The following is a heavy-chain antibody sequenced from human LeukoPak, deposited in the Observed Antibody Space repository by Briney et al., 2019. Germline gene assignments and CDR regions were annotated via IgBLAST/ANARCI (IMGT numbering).Heavy chain of an antibody. CDR2: ISYDGSNK. CDR1: GFTFSSYG. V-gene: IGHV3-30*18. D-gene: IGHD5-18*01. J-gene: IGHJ4*02. Sequence: GGSLRLSCAASGFTFSSYGMHWARQAPGKGLEWVAVISYDGSNKYYADSVKGRFTISRDNSKNTLYLQMNSLRAEDTAVYYCAKDSGYSYGPFDYWGQGTLVTVSS. CDR3: AKDSGYSYGPFDY.